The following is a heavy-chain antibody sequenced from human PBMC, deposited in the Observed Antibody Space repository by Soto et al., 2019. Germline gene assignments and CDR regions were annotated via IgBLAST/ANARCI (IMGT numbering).Heavy chain of an antibody. V-gene: IGHV1-69*13. CDR2: IIPIFGTA. CDR3: ARDRHDYGGNSFDY. D-gene: IGHD4-17*01. CDR1: GGTFSSYA. J-gene: IGHJ4*02. Sequence: GASVKVSCKASGGTFSSYAISWVRQAPGQGLEWMGGIIPIFGTANYAQKFQGRVTITADESTSTAYMELSSRRSEDTAVYYCARDRHDYGGNSFDYWGQGTLVTVSS.